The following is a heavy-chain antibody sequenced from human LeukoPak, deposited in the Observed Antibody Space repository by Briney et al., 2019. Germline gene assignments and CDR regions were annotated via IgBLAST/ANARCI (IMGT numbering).Heavy chain of an antibody. CDR3: ARGASSSWYPDYFDY. Sequence: GASVKVSCKASGYTFTSYGISWVRQAPGQGLEWMGWISAYNGNTNYAQKLQGRVTMTTDTSTSTAYMELRSLRSDDTAVYYCARGASSSWYPDYFDYWGQGTLVTVSS. V-gene: IGHV1-18*01. J-gene: IGHJ4*02. CDR1: GYTFTSYG. CDR2: ISAYNGNT. D-gene: IGHD6-13*01.